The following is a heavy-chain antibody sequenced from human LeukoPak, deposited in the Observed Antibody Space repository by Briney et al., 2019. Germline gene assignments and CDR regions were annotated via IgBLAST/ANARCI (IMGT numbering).Heavy chain of an antibody. CDR2: ISSDETNK. CDR1: GFIFSIYG. Sequence: PGGSLRLSCATSGFIFSIYGMLWVRQAPGKGLEWVAFISSDETNKNYADSVKGRFTISRDNSRNTLYLQMNSLRVEDTAVYYCGKHDSDYDGKWGQGSLVSVSS. D-gene: IGHD5-12*01. J-gene: IGHJ4*02. V-gene: IGHV3-30*02. CDR3: GKHDSDYDGK.